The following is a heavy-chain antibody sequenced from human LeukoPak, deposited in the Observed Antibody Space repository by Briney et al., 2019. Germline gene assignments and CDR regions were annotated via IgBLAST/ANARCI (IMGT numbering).Heavy chain of an antibody. J-gene: IGHJ6*02. Sequence: GGSLRLSCAASGFTVSSNYVSWVRQAPGKGLEWVSVIYSGGSTYYADSVKGRFTISRDNSKNTLYLQMNSLRAEDTAVYYCAREPNCSGGSCYGNYYYGMDVWGQGTTVTLSS. CDR1: GFTVSSNY. D-gene: IGHD2-15*01. CDR3: AREPNCSGGSCYGNYYYGMDV. V-gene: IGHV3-66*01. CDR2: IYSGGST.